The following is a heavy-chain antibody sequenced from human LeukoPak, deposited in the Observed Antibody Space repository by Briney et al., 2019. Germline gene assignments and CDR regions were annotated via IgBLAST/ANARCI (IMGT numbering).Heavy chain of an antibody. CDR1: GVTFDTYS. Sequence: GGSLRLSCAASGVTFDTYSMNWVRQSPGKGLEWVSSISSSSSYIYYADSVKGRFAISRDNAKNSLYMQMNSLRAEDTAVYYCARSPGATWSFDYWGQGILVTVSS. J-gene: IGHJ4*02. CDR2: ISSSSSYI. CDR3: ARSPGATWSFDY. V-gene: IGHV3-21*01. D-gene: IGHD1-1*01.